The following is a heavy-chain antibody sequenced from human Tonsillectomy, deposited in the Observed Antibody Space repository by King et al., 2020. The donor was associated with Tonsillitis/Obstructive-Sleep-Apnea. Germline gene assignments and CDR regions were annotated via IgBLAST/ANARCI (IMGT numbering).Heavy chain of an antibody. Sequence: VQLVESGGGLVKPGRSLRLSCTASGFTFGDYAMSWFRQAPGQGLEWVGFIRSKAYGGTAENAASVKGRFTISRDDSKSIAYLQMSSLKTEDTAVYYCTRGDCSSVSCYKEDAFDIWGQGTMVTVSS. J-gene: IGHJ3*02. CDR1: GFTFGDYA. CDR3: TRGDCSSVSCYKEDAFDI. D-gene: IGHD2-15*01. CDR2: IRSKAYGGTA. V-gene: IGHV3-49*05.